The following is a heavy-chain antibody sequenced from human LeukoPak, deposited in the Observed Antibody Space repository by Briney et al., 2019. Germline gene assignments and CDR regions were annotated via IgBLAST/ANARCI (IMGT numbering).Heavy chain of an antibody. CDR2: ISGSGGST. V-gene: IGHV3-23*01. D-gene: IGHD3-10*01. J-gene: IGHJ4*02. CDR3: AKGPRFGDLNFDY. CDR1: GFTFSSYA. Sequence: GGSLRLSCAASGFTFSSYAMSWVRQAPGKGLEWVSAISGSGGSTYYADSVRGRFTISRDNSKNTLYLQMNSLRAEDTAVYYCAKGPRFGDLNFDYWGQGTLVTVSS.